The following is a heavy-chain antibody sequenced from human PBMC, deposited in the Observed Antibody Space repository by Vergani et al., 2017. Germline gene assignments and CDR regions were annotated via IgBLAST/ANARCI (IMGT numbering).Heavy chain of an antibody. D-gene: IGHD6-19*01. Sequence: QLQLQQSGPGLVKPSETLFLTCTVSADSISSGSYYWGWIRQPPGKSLEWIGSIYYSGLTYYNPSLKSRVAISVDTSKNQFSLKVTSVTAADTAVYFCARQRPGSGWSPGDFDDWGQGILFTVSS. CDR2: IYYSGLT. CDR1: ADSISSGSYY. V-gene: IGHV4-39*01. J-gene: IGHJ4*02. CDR3: ARQRPGSGWSPGDFDD.